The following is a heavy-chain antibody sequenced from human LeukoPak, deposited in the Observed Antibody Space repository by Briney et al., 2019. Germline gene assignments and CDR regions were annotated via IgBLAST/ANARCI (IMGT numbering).Heavy chain of an antibody. CDR3: ARDQYYYGSGSYLPSAYGMDV. J-gene: IGHJ6*02. V-gene: IGHV3-33*01. D-gene: IGHD3-10*01. Sequence: PGRSLRLSCAASGFTFSSYGMHWVRQAPGKGLEWVAVIWYDGSNKYYADSVKGRFTISRHNSKNTLYLQMNSLRAEDTAVYYCARDQYYYGSGSYLPSAYGMDVWGQGTTVTVSS. CDR2: IWYDGSNK. CDR1: GFTFSSYG.